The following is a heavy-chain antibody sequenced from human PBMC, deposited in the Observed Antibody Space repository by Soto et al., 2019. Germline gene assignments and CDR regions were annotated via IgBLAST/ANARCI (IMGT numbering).Heavy chain of an antibody. CDR2: IAGSGGVT. CDR1: GFTFSSYR. CDR3: ARTQGYFDL. J-gene: IGHJ4*02. V-gene: IGHV3-23*01. Sequence: EVQLLESGGGLMQPGESLRLSCAASGFTFSSYRMGWVRQAPGKGLEWVSAIAGSGGVTNYADSVKGRFTISRDNSKNTLFLQMNSLRAEDTALYYCARTQGYFDLWGQGTLITVSS. D-gene: IGHD1-7*01.